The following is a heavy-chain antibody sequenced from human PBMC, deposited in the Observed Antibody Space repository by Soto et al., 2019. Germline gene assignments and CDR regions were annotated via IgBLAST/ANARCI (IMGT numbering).Heavy chain of an antibody. J-gene: IGHJ3*02. Sequence: ASVKVSCKASGYSLTSYGISWVRQAPGQGLEWMGWISAHNGNTNYAQKLQGRVTMTTDTSTSTAYMELRSLRSDDTAVYYCARETAYYYDSSGYNDAFDIWGQGTMVTVSS. V-gene: IGHV1-18*01. CDR1: GYSLTSYG. D-gene: IGHD3-22*01. CDR3: ARETAYYYDSSGYNDAFDI. CDR2: ISAHNGNT.